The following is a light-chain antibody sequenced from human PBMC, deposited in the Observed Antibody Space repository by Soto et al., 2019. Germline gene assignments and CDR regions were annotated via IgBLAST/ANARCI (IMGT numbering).Light chain of an antibody. CDR2: DAS. Sequence: EIVLTQSPATLSLSPGERATLSCRASQSVSSYLAWYQQKPGQAPRLLIYDASNRATGIPARFSGSGSGTDFTLTISCLEPEDFAVYYCQHRSNWLGTFGPGTKVDIK. CDR1: QSVSSY. CDR3: QHRSNWLGT. J-gene: IGKJ3*01. V-gene: IGKV3-11*01.